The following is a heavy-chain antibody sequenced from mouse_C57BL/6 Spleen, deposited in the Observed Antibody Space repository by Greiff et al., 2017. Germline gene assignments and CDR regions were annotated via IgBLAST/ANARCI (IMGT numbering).Heavy chain of an antibody. CDR2: INPGSGGT. D-gene: IGHD2-2*01. CDR3: ARSGGLRRGDDD. Sequence: QVQLQQSGAELVRPGTSVKVSCKASGYAFTNYLIEWVKQRPGQGLEWIGVINPGSGGTNYNEKFKGKATLTADKSSSTAYMQLSSLTSEDSAVYFCARSGGLRRGDDDWGQGTTLTVSS. CDR1: GYAFTNYL. V-gene: IGHV1-54*01. J-gene: IGHJ2*01.